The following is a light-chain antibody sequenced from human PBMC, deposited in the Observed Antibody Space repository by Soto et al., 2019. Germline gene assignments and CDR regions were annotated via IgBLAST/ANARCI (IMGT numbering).Light chain of an antibody. Sequence: QSVLTQPPSASGSPGQSVTISRTGTSSDVGGYNFVSWYQQHPGKAPKLIIYEVTKRPSGVPDRFSGSKSGNTASLTVSGLQAEDEADYYCSSYSGTNNYVFGTGTKVTVL. J-gene: IGLJ1*01. CDR1: SSDVGGYNF. CDR2: EVT. CDR3: SSYSGTNNYV. V-gene: IGLV2-8*01.